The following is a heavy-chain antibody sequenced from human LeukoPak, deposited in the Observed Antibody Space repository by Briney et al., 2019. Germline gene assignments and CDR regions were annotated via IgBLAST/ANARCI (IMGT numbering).Heavy chain of an antibody. D-gene: IGHD5-18*01. CDR2: IIPIFGTA. Sequence: SVKVSCKASGHIFDIYALIWVRQAPGQGLEWMGGIIPIFGTANYAQKFQGRVTITADKSTSTAYMELSSLRSEDTAVYYCARDIYSDGLPSFDYWGQGTLVTVSS. J-gene: IGHJ4*02. CDR1: GHIFDIYA. V-gene: IGHV1-69*06. CDR3: ARDIYSDGLPSFDY.